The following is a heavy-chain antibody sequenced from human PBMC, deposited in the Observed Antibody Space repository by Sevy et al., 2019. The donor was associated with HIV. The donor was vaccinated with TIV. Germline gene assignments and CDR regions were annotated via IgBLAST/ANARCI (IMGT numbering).Heavy chain of an antibody. V-gene: IGHV3-48*02. CDR1: GLTFSSDS. CDR2: ISSSSRTI. CDR3: ARDVDTPFVRSFDS. Sequence: GGSLRLSCVVSGLTFSSDSMNWVRQAPGKGLEWLAYISSSSRTIYYADSVEGRFTISRDNDKKSVFLQMNNLRDEDSATYYCARDVDTPFVRSFDSWGQGTTVTVSS. J-gene: IGHJ4*02. D-gene: IGHD5-18*01.